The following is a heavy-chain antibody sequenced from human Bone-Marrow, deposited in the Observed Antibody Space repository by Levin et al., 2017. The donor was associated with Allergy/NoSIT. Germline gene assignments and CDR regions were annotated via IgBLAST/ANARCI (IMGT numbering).Heavy chain of an antibody. V-gene: IGHV3-9*01. CDR1: GFTFDDYA. CDR2: ISWNSGSI. CDR3: AKEVGAVVAATFFDY. J-gene: IGHJ4*02. Sequence: GGSLRLSCAASGFTFDDYAMHWVRQAPGKGLEWVSGISWNSGSIGYADSVKGRFTISRDNAKNSLYLQMNSLRAEDTALYYCAKEVGAVVAATFFDYWGQGTLVTVSS. D-gene: IGHD2-15*01.